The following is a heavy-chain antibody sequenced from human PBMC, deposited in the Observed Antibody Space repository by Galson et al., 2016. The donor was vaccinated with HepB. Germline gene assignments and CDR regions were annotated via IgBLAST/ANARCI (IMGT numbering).Heavy chain of an antibody. J-gene: IGHJ5*02. D-gene: IGHD3-16*01. CDR2: IYWDDDK. Sequence: PALVKPTQTLTLTCTFSGFSLSTHGVGVGWIRQPPGKALEWLALIYWDDDKRYSPSLKSRIPITKDTSKNQVVLTMTNVDPVDTATYYCAQRYGGNWFDPWGQGTLVTVSS. CDR1: GFSLSTHGVG. CDR3: AQRYGGNWFDP. V-gene: IGHV2-5*02.